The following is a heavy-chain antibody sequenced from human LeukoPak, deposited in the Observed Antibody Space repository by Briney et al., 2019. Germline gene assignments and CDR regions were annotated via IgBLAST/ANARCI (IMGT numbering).Heavy chain of an antibody. D-gene: IGHD5-18*01. CDR2: ISAKNGAT. V-gene: IGHV1-18*01. CDR3: ARANGWQLYDY. CDR1: GYSFTNYG. Sequence: ASVKVSCKASGYSFTNYGMSWVRQAPGQGLEWMGWISAKNGATDYAQKLQGRVTMTVDTSTSTAYMELRSLRSDDTAVYYCARANGWQLYDYWGQGTLVTVSS. J-gene: IGHJ4*02.